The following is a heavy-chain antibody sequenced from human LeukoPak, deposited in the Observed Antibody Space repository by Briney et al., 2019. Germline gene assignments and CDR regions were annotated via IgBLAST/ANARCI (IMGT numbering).Heavy chain of an antibody. D-gene: IGHD4-23*01. CDR2: IYYSGST. J-gene: IGHJ4*02. V-gene: IGHV4-59*12. CDR3: ARGTGNSAFPYYFDY. Sequence: PSETLSLTCTVSGGSISSYYWSWIRQPPGKGLEWIGYIYYSGSTNYNPSLKSRVTISVDTSKNQFSLQLNSVTPEDTAVYYCARGTGNSAFPYYFDYWGQGTLVTVSS. CDR1: GGSISSYY.